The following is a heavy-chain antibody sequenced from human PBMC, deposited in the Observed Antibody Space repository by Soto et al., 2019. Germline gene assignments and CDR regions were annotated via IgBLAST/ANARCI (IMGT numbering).Heavy chain of an antibody. CDR2: ISAYNGNT. Sequence: GASVKVSCKASGYTFTSYGISWVRQAPGQGLEWMGWISAYNGNTNYAQKLQGRVTMTTDTSTSTAYMELRSLRSDDTAVYYCATSGVGYCSSTSCGSSIDYWGQGTLVTVSS. CDR3: ATSGVGYCSSTSCGSSIDY. V-gene: IGHV1-18*01. J-gene: IGHJ4*02. D-gene: IGHD2-2*01. CDR1: GYTFTSYG.